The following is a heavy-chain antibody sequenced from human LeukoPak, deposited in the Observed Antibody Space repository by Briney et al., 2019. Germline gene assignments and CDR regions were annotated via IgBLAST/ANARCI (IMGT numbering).Heavy chain of an antibody. CDR3: ARESYSGSCLCDF. D-gene: IGHD6-6*01. J-gene: IGHJ4*02. V-gene: IGHV4-4*07. CDR2: IYTSGST. Sequence: SETLSLTCTGSGGSIRSYYCSWIGQPAGQGLEWIGRIYTSGSTNYNPSLKSRVTMSVDTSKNQISLKVNSVTAADTAVYYCARESYSGSCLCDFWGQGTLVAVSS. CDR1: GGSIRSYY.